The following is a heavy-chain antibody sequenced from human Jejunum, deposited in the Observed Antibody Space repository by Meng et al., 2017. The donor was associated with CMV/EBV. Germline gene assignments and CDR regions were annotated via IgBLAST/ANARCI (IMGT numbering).Heavy chain of an antibody. J-gene: IGHJ5*02. D-gene: IGHD1-1*01. CDR2: IHYSGNI. V-gene: IGHV4-39*07. Sequence: QLQFPESGPGLVKPSEPLSLTCTVSGGSISSSNYYWDWIRQPPGKGLEWIGTIHYSGNIYYNLSLKSRITISVDTSKNQFSLKLTSVTAADTAVYYCVRETTGTTSGGWFDPWGQGTLVTVSS. CDR3: VRETTGTTSGGWFDP. CDR1: GGSISSSNYY.